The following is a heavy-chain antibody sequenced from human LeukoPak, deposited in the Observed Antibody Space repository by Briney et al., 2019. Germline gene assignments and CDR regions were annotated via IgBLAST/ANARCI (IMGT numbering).Heavy chain of an antibody. CDR1: GYSISSVYY. Sequence: SEALSLTCTVSGYSISSVYYWSWIRQPPGKGLEWIGYIYYRVTSDYNPSLKSRVTMSVDMSTRQISLTLSSVTAADTAVYYCARAVGGDGSGSLWGPGTLVTVSS. D-gene: IGHD3-10*01. CDR3: ARAVGGDGSGSL. V-gene: IGHV4-61*01. J-gene: IGHJ4*02. CDR2: IYYRVTS.